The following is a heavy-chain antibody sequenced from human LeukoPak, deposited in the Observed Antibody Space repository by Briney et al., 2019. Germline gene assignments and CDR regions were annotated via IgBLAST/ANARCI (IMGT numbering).Heavy chain of an antibody. V-gene: IGHV1-18*01. CDR3: ARGCSSTSCYIGGAFDI. D-gene: IGHD2-2*01. J-gene: IGHJ3*02. Sequence: GASVKASCKASGYTFTSYGISWVRQAPGQGLEWMGWISAYNGNTNYAQKLQGRVTMTTDTSTSTAYIELRSLRSDDTAVYYCARGCSSTSCYIGGAFDIWGQGTMVTVSS. CDR1: GYTFTSYG. CDR2: ISAYNGNT.